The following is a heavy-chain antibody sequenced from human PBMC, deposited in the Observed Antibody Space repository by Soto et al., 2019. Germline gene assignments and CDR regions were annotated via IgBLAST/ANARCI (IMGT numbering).Heavy chain of an antibody. Sequence: QVQLVESGGGLVKPGGSLRLSCAASGFSFSDHFMSWLRQAPGKGLEWVAYISSGGDAIYYADSVKGRFTISRDNAKKSLHLQMNSLDADDAAVYYCARDRGQLVLDYWGQGILVSVSS. CDR1: GFSFSDHF. CDR2: ISSGGDAI. D-gene: IGHD6-6*01. V-gene: IGHV3-11*01. J-gene: IGHJ4*02. CDR3: ARDRGQLVLDY.